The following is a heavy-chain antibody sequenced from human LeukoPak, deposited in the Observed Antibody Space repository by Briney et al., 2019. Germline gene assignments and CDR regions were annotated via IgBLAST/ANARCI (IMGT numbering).Heavy chain of an antibody. D-gene: IGHD4-17*01. V-gene: IGHV3-33*01. CDR2: IWYDGSNK. Sequence: GGSLRLSCAASGFTFSSYGMHWVRQAPGKGLEGVAVIWYDGSNKYYADSVKGRFTISRDNSKNTLYLQMNSLRAEDTAVYYCARNPGDQYYFDYWGQGTLVTVSS. CDR1: GFTFSSYG. J-gene: IGHJ4*02. CDR3: ARNPGDQYYFDY.